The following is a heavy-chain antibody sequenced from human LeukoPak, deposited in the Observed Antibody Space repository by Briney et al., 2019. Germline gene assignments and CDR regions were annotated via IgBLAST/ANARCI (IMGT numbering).Heavy chain of an antibody. CDR2: IYYSGST. CDR3: ASDYCDFWSGSPRGYYYMDV. V-gene: IGHV4-59*01. D-gene: IGHD3-3*01. Sequence: PSETLSLTCTVSGGSISSYYWSWIRQPPGKGLEWIGYIYYSGSTNYNPSLKSRVTISVDTSKNQFSLKLSSVTAADTAVYYCASDYCDFWSGSPRGYYYMDVWGKGTTVTVSS. CDR1: GGSISSYY. J-gene: IGHJ6*03.